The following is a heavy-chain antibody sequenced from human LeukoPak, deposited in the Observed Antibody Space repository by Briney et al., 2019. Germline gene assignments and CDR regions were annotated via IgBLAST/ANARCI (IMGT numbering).Heavy chain of an antibody. Sequence: SETLSLTCTVSGGSINSYYWSWIRQPPGKGLEWIGYISTSGSTNYNPSLKSRVTISVDTSKKQFLLKLWSVTAADTAVYYCARNGHMDVWGKGTTVTVSS. V-gene: IGHV4-4*09. CDR2: ISTSGST. CDR1: GGSINSYY. CDR3: ARNGHMDV. J-gene: IGHJ6*03.